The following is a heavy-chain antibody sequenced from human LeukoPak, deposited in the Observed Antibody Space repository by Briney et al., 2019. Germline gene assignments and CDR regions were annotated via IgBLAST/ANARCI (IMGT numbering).Heavy chain of an antibody. CDR1: GSPFSSYW. CDR3: ARQNDFRLDY. CDR2: IYPGDSDT. J-gene: IGHJ4*02. Sequence: GGSLKISCKGSGSPFSSYWIGWVRQMPGKGLEWMGIIYPGDSDTRYSPSLQGQVTISVDTSIGTYYLQWSSLKASDTAIYYCARQNDFRLDYWGQGTLVTVSS. D-gene: IGHD3-3*01. V-gene: IGHV5-51*01.